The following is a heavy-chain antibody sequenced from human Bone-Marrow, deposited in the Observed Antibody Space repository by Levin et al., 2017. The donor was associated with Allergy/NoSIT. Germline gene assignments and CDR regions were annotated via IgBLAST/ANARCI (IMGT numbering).Heavy chain of an antibody. J-gene: IGHJ4*02. D-gene: IGHD6-19*01. CDR3: ARGLRSGWSLAYYFDY. V-gene: IGHV3-66*01. CDR2: LYSGGST. Sequence: PSETLSLTCAASGFTVSSNYMTWVRQAPGKGLEWVSNLYSGGSTYYADSVKGRFTISRDNSKNTLYLQLSSLRAEDTAVYYCARGLRSGWSLAYYFDYWGQGTLVTVSS. CDR1: GFTVSSNY.